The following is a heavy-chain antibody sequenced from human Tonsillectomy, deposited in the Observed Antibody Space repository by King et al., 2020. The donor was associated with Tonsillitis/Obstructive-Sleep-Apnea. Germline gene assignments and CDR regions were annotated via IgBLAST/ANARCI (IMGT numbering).Heavy chain of an antibody. Sequence: VQLVESGGGLVKPGGSLRLSCATSGFTFSNAWMNWVRQAPGKGLEWVGRIKSKTDGGTTDYAAPVKGRFTISRDDSKNTQYLQMNSLKTEDTAVYYCTTEIVVVVAATPEGMDVWGQGTTVTVSS. J-gene: IGHJ6*02. CDR1: GFTFSNAW. CDR3: TTEIVVVVAATPEGMDV. D-gene: IGHD2-15*01. V-gene: IGHV3-15*07. CDR2: IKSKTDGGTT.